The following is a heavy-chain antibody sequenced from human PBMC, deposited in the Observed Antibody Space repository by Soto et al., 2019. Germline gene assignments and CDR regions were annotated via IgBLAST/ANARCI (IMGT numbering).Heavy chain of an antibody. Sequence: SATLSLTCTVSGGSISSYYWSWIRQPPVKGLEWIGYIYYSGSTNYNPSLKSRVTISVDTSKNQFSLKLSSVTAADTAVYYCARGGYDILTGYYDWFDPWGQGTLVTVSS. CDR3: ARGGYDILTGYYDWFDP. J-gene: IGHJ5*02. D-gene: IGHD3-9*01. CDR1: GGSISSYY. V-gene: IGHV4-59*01. CDR2: IYYSGST.